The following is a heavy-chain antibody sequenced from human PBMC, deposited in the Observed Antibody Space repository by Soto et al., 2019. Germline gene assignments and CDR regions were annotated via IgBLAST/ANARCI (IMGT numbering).Heavy chain of an antibody. Sequence: SVEVSCKASGFTFTSSALQWVRQARGQRLEWIGWIVVGSGNTNYAQKFQERVTITRDMSTSTAYMELSSLRSEDTAVYYCAATAARITIFGVEYYYYGMDVWGPGTTLTV. CDR3: AATAARITIFGVEYYYYGMDV. D-gene: IGHD3-3*01. CDR1: GFTFTSSA. J-gene: IGHJ6*01. CDR2: IVVGSGNT. V-gene: IGHV1-58*01.